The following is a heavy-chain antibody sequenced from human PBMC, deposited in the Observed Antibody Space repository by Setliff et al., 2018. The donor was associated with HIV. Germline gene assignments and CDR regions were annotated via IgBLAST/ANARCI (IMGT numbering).Heavy chain of an antibody. CDR3: AKVDNGHCTSASCRDFDY. CDR2: INHSGST. D-gene: IGHD2-2*03. Sequence: NPSETLSLTCPVYTGSFSDYYWSWIRQPPGKGLEWIGEINHSGSTNYNPSLKSRVTISLDTSKNQFSLKLSSVTAADTAVYYCAKVDNGHCTSASCRDFDYWGQGTLVTVSS. CDR1: TGSFSDYY. J-gene: IGHJ4*02. V-gene: IGHV4-34*01.